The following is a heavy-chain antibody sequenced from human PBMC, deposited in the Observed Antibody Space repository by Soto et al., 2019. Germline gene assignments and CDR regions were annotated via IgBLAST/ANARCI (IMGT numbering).Heavy chain of an antibody. J-gene: IGHJ5*02. Sequence: SETLSLTCTVSGGSISSGGYYWSWIRQHPGKGLEWIGYIYYSGSTYYNPSLKSRVTISVDTSKNQFSLKLSSVTAADTAVYYCARGSPLWSGSRNWFDPWGQGTLVTVSS. CDR2: IYYSGST. V-gene: IGHV4-31*03. CDR3: ARGSPLWSGSRNWFDP. D-gene: IGHD3-3*01. CDR1: GGSISSGGYY.